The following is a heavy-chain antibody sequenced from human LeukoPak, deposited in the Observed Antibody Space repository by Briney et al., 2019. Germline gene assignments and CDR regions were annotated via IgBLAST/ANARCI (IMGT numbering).Heavy chain of an antibody. CDR3: ARDRAWNYFDY. CDR1: GFTFRRHG. D-gene: IGHD3-3*01. CDR2: ISNDGSRK. V-gene: IGHV3-30*03. Sequence: GGALRLSCAPSGFTFRRHGLHWVRQAPGKGLEWVAIISNDGSRKYYAHSVEGRFTISRDNSKNTLYLQMDSLRAEDTAVYYCARDRAWNYFDYWGQGTLVTVSS. J-gene: IGHJ4*02.